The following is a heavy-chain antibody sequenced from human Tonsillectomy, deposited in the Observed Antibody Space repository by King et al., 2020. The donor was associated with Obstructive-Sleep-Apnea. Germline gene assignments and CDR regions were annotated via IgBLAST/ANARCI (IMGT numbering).Heavy chain of an antibody. CDR1: GFTFSSYS. D-gene: IGHD2-21*02. CDR2: ISSSSSTI. J-gene: IGHJ4*02. Sequence: QLVQSGGGLVQPGGSLRLSCAASGFTFSSYSMNWVRQAPGKGLEWVSYISSSSSTIYYADSVKGRFTISRDNAKNSLYLQMNSLRAEDTAVYYCATELGDCYCSYWGQGTLVTVSS. V-gene: IGHV3-48*04. CDR3: ATELGDCYCSY.